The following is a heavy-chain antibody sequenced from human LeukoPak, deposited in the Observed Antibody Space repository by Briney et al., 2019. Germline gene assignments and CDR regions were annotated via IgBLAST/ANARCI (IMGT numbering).Heavy chain of an antibody. CDR1: GGTFSSYA. CDR2: IIPIFGTA. D-gene: IGHD3-9*01. J-gene: IGHJ6*03. Sequence: GASVKVSCKASGGTFSSYAISWVRQAPGQGGEWMGGIIPIFGTANYAQKFQGRVTITTDESTSTAYMELSSLRSEDTAVYYCARDYDSRFRYFDINYYYYMDVWGKGTTVTVSS. CDR3: ARDYDSRFRYFDINYYYYMDV. V-gene: IGHV1-69*05.